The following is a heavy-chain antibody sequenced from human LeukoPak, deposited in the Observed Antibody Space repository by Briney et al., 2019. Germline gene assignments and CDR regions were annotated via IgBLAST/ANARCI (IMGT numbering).Heavy chain of an antibody. V-gene: IGHV3-30*02. CDR2: IRYDASNK. CDR3: ARGLWVDNYYMDV. J-gene: IGHJ6*03. CDR1: GFTFSSYG. Sequence: GGSLRLSCAASGFTFSSYGMHWVRQAPGKGLEWVAFIRYDASNKYYADSVKGRFTISRDNAKNTLYLQMNSLRAEDTAVYYCARGLWVDNYYMDVWGKGTTVTISS. D-gene: IGHD5-12*01.